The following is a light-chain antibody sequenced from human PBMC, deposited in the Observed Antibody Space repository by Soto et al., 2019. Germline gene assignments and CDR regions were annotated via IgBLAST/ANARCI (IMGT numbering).Light chain of an antibody. J-gene: IGKJ4*01. CDR1: QSVLYSSNHKNY. V-gene: IGKV4-1*01. CDR3: QQYYSIPFT. CDR2: WAS. Sequence: DIVMTQSPDSLAVSLGERATINCKSSQSVLYSSNHKNYLAWYQQKPGQPPNLLIYWASTRESGGPDRFSGSGSGTDFTLTISSLQAEDVAVYCCQQYYSIPFTFGGGTKVEIK.